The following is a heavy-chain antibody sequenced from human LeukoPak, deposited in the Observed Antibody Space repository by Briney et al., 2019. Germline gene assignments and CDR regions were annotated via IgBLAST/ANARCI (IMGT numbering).Heavy chain of an antibody. CDR3: ARVAGGPYYDFWSGYGIDY. CDR1: GGSISSSSYY. V-gene: IGHV4-39*07. CDR2: IYYSGST. Sequence: SETLSLTCTVSGGSISSSSYYWGWLRQPPGKGLEWIGSIYYSGSTYYNPSLKSRVTISVDTSKNQFSLKLSSVTAADTAVYYCARVAGGPYYDFWSGYGIDYWGQGTLVTVSS. D-gene: IGHD3-3*01. J-gene: IGHJ4*02.